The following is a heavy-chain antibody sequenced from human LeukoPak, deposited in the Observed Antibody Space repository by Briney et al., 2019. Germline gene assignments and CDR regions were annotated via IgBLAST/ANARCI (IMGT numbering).Heavy chain of an antibody. Sequence: PGRSLRLSCAASGFTFSTYALHWVRQAPGKGLEWVAVISYDGNNIYYVDSVKGRFTISRDNSKNTLYLQMNSLRAEDTAVYYCARDDGWAFDYWGQGTLVTVSS. CDR1: GFTFSTYA. CDR2: ISYDGNNI. V-gene: IGHV3-30-3*01. J-gene: IGHJ4*02. D-gene: IGHD5-24*01. CDR3: ARDDGWAFDY.